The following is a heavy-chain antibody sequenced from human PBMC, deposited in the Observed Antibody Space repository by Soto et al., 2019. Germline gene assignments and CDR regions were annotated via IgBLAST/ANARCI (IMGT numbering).Heavy chain of an antibody. CDR3: AIEAMLNEGGRLNWFDP. CDR1: GYTFTSYG. V-gene: IGHV1-18*01. D-gene: IGHD1-1*01. CDR2: ISVYNGNT. J-gene: IGHJ5*02. Sequence: QVQLVQSGAEVKKPGASVKVSCKASGYTFTSYGISWVRQAPGQGHEWMGWISVYNGNTNYAQKLQGRDTMTTDTSTITAYMELRRLRSDYTAVYYCAIEAMLNEGGRLNWFDPWGQGTLVIVSS.